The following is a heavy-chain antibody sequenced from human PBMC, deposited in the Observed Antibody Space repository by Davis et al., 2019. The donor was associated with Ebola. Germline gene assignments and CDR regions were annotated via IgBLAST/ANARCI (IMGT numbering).Heavy chain of an antibody. D-gene: IGHD4-17*01. Sequence: NVSCKGSGYIFTSYWIAWVRQMPGKGLEYMGIIYPGDSETRYSPSFQGHVTISADKSTSTAYLQWSSLKASDTAIYFCARMEDDYGTYYHYAMDVWGQGTTVTVSS. V-gene: IGHV5-51*01. CDR2: IYPGDSET. J-gene: IGHJ6*02. CDR1: GYIFTSYW. CDR3: ARMEDDYGTYYHYAMDV.